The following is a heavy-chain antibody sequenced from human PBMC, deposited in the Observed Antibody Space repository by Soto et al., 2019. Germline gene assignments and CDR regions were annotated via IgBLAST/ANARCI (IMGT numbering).Heavy chain of an antibody. D-gene: IGHD6-13*01. CDR2: LYSGGDT. CDR1: GFTVSSNY. J-gene: IGHJ5*02. V-gene: IGHV3-53*01. CDR3: AKERSSWSEYNWFDP. Sequence: EVQLVESGGGLIQPGGSLRLSCAASGFTVSSNYMSWVRQAPGKGLEWVSVLYSGGDTHYADSVKGRFTISRDNSKNTLYLQMNSLRAEDTAVYYCAKERSSWSEYNWFDPWGQGTLFTVSS.